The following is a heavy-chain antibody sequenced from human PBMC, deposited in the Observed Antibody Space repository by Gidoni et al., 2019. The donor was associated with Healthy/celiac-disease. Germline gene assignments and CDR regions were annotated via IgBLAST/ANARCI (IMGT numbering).Heavy chain of an antibody. Sequence: QLQLQESCPGLATPSETMSLTCTVSGGSISSSSYYWGWIRQPPGKGREWIGRIYYSGSTYYNPSLKGRVTISVDTSKNQFSLELSSVTAADTAVYYCARGRIGEITGTRYFDYWGQGTLVTVSS. CDR3: ARGRIGEITGTRYFDY. CDR2: IYYSGST. D-gene: IGHD1-7*01. J-gene: IGHJ4*02. CDR1: GGSISSSSYY. V-gene: IGHV4-39*07.